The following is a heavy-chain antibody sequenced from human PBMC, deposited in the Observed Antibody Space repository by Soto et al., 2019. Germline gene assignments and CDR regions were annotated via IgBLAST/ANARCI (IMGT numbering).Heavy chain of an antibody. CDR1: GGSFSGYY. CDR2: INHSGST. V-gene: IGHV4-34*01. J-gene: IGHJ4*02. CDR3: ARRPPHITGTTN. Sequence: SETLSLTCAVYGGSFSGYYWSWIRQPPGKGLEWIGEINHSGSTNYNPSLKSRVTISVDTSKNQFSLKLSSVTAADTAVYYCARRPPHITGTTNWGQGTLVTVSS. D-gene: IGHD1-7*01.